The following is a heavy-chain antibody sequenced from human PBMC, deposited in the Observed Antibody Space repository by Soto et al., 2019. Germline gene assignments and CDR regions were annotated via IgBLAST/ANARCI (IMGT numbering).Heavy chain of an antibody. J-gene: IGHJ3*02. CDR1: GYTFSAYS. D-gene: IGHD3-3*02. CDR2: INVGSGNT. CDR3: ARDTETLGPRANDALDI. V-gene: IGHV1-3*01. Sequence: GASVKVSCKAAGYTFSAYSMNWVRQAPGQSLEWMGWINVGSGNTRYSQNFQDRVSITRDTPASTVYMELTGLKSEDTAMYYCARDTETLGPRANDALDIWGQGTMVTVSS.